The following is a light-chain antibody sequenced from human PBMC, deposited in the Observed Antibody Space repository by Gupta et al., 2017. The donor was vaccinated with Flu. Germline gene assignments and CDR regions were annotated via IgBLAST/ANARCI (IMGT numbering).Light chain of an antibody. CDR2: AAS. CDR1: QGISNY. J-gene: IGKJ4*01. CDR3: QRDNSASRT. Sequence: PSLLSASVGDRVTITCRASQGISNYLAWYQQKPVKGPKLLIYAASTVQSGVPSRFSGSGSGTDFTLTIISLQPEDVATYYCQRDNSASRTFGCGTKVEIK. V-gene: IGKV1-27*01.